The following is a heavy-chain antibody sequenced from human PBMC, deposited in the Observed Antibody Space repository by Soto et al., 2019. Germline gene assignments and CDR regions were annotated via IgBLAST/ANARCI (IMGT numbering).Heavy chain of an antibody. CDR1: GGSINSYC. CDR2: VYSSGTT. D-gene: IGHD3-10*01. J-gene: IGHJ4*02. V-gene: IGHV4-4*07. Sequence: PXESLSLPCSVSGGSINSYCWSWIRQPAGKGLEWIGRVYSSGTTDYNPSLNSRATMSVETSKNQFSLKLSSVTAADTAVYYCERDIGSYAYGEGYWGQGIQVTVSS. CDR3: ERDIGSYAYGEGY.